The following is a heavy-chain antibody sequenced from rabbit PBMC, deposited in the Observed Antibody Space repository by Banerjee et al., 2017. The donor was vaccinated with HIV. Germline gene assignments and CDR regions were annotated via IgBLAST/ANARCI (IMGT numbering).Heavy chain of an antibody. CDR1: GFDLSGYY. J-gene: IGHJ4*01. CDR2: SAPGFGNT. Sequence: QLKESGGGLVQPGGSLKLSCKASGFDLSGYYMTWVRQVPGKGLEWIGYSAPGFGNTKYVSWVNGRFTISSDNAHNTLYLQLNSLTAADTATYFCARDVDGNIYSYFKLWGQGTLVTVS. D-gene: IGHD6-1*01. CDR3: ARDVDGNIYSYFKL. V-gene: IGHV1S7*01.